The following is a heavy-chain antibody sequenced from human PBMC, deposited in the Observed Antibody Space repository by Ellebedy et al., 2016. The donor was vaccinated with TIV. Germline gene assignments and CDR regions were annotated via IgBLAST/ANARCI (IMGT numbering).Heavy chain of an antibody. D-gene: IGHD3-10*01. CDR1: GFTFSSYA. CDR2: ISGSGGST. Sequence: GESLKISCAASGFTFSSYAMTWVRQAPGKGLEWVSAISGSGGSTYYADSVKGRFTISRDNSKNTLYLQMNSLRAEDTAVYYCAKSSLLWFGELDAPDYWGQGTLVTVSS. V-gene: IGHV3-23*01. J-gene: IGHJ4*02. CDR3: AKSSLLWFGELDAPDY.